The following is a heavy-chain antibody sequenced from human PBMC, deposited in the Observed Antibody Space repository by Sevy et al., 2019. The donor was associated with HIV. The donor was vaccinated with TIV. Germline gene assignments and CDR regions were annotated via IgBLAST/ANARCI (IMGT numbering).Heavy chain of an antibody. CDR1: GFSLSSSS. CDR2: ITRDGKTK. J-gene: IGHJ4*01. V-gene: IGHV3-48*02. Sequence: GGSLRLSCAASGFSLSSSSMNWLRQAPGKGLEWLAYITRDGKTKYYADFVKGRFTISRDNAQNSLFLQLNSLRDDDTAVYYCARDYSGSYYRFDLWGHGTLVTVSS. D-gene: IGHD1-26*01. CDR3: ARDYSGSYYRFDL.